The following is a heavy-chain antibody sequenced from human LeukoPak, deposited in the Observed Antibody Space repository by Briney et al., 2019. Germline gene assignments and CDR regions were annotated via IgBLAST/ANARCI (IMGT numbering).Heavy chain of an antibody. CDR1: GGSISSGGYY. CDR2: IYHSGST. J-gene: IGHJ4*02. D-gene: IGHD1-26*01. Sequence: SETLPLTCTVSGGSISSGGYYWSWIRQPPGKGLEWIGYIYHSGSTYYNPSLKSRVTISVDRSKNQFSLKLSSVTAADTAVYYCARSDGGATVHFDYWGQGTLVTVSS. CDR3: ARSDGGATVHFDY. V-gene: IGHV4-30-2*02.